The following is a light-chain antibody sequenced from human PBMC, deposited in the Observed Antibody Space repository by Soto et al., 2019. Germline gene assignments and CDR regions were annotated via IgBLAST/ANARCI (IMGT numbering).Light chain of an antibody. Sequence: QSALTQPASVSGSPGRSITISCTGTSSDVGGYNYVSWYLQHPGKAPKLMIYEVSNRPSGVSNRFSGSKSGNAASLTISGLQAEDEADYYCTSYTSNSTVVFGGGTKVTVL. CDR3: TSYTSNSTVV. V-gene: IGLV2-14*01. CDR1: SSDVGGYNY. J-gene: IGLJ2*01. CDR2: EVS.